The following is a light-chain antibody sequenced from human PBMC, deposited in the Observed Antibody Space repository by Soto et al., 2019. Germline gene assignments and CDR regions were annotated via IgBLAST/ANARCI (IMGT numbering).Light chain of an antibody. CDR2: GAS. Sequence: EIVMTQSPATLSVSPGERATLSCRASQSVSNNLAWYQKKPGQAPRLLIYGASTRATGIPARFSGSGSGTEFTLTISSLQSEDFAFYFCQQYNNSWTFGHGTSVDIK. J-gene: IGKJ1*01. V-gene: IGKV3-15*01. CDR1: QSVSNN. CDR3: QQYNNSWT.